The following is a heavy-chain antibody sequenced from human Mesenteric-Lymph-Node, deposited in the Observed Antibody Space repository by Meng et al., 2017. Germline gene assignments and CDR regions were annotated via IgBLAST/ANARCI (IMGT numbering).Heavy chain of an antibody. CDR1: EYKFTSYW. D-gene: IGHD3-22*01. Sequence: GGSLRLSCKGSEYKFTSYWTGWVRQRPGKGLEWMGRIYAGDSETRYSPSLQGQVTIPADKSISTAYLQWSSLKASDTAMYYCARASYYYDRSGYFYAFDIWGQGTMVTVSS. CDR3: ARASYYYDRSGYFYAFDI. J-gene: IGHJ3*02. V-gene: IGHV5-51*01. CDR2: IYAGDSET.